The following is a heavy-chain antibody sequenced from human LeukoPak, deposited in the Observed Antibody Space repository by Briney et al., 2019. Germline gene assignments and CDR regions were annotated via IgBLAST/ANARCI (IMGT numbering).Heavy chain of an antibody. V-gene: IGHV3-9*01. CDR2: ISWNSGSI. Sequence: QPGRSLRLSCAASGFTFDDYATHWVRQAPGKGLEWVSGISWNSGSIGYADSVKGRFTISRDNAKNSLYLQMNSLRAEDTALYYCAKDIRPSPGYSSGWYGFWGQGTLVTVSS. CDR1: GFTFDDYA. J-gene: IGHJ4*02. D-gene: IGHD6-19*01. CDR3: AKDIRPSPGYSSGWYGF.